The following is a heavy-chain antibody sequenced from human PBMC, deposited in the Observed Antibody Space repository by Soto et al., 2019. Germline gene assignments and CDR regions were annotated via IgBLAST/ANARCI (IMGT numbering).Heavy chain of an antibody. CDR3: AYYGSGSRPFDY. CDR1: GGTFSSYT. Sequence: QVQLVQSGAEVKKPGSSVKVSCKASGGTFSSYTISWVRQAPGQGLEWMGRIIPILGIANYAQKFQGRVTCTADNATSTAYMELSSLRSEDTAVYYCAYYGSGSRPFDYWGQGTLVTVSS. CDR2: IIPILGIA. D-gene: IGHD3-10*01. V-gene: IGHV1-69*02. J-gene: IGHJ4*02.